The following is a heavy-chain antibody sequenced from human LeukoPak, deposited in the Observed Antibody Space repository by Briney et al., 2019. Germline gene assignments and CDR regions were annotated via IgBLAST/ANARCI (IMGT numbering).Heavy chain of an antibody. J-gene: IGHJ4*02. CDR2: ISDDGSGT. Sequence: GGSLRLSCAASGFTFSDYAMSWVRQAPGQGLEWVSTISDDGSGTYYADSVKGRFTISRDNSKNTLYLQMNSLRAEDTAVYYCAKDRRGLANLDYWGQGTLVTVSS. CDR1: GFTFSDYA. D-gene: IGHD3-16*01. V-gene: IGHV3-23*01. CDR3: AKDRRGLANLDY.